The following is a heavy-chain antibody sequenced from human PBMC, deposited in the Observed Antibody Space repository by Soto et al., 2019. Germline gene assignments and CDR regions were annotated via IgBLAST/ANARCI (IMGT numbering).Heavy chain of an antibody. D-gene: IGHD3-3*01. Sequence: EVQLLESGGGLVQPGGSLRLSCAASGFTFSSYAMSWVRQAPGKGLEWVSAISGSGGSTYYADSVKGRFTISRDNSKNTPYLQMNSLRAEDTAVYYCAKDLPFRSGHYHYYYYYMDVWGKGTTVTVSS. CDR3: AKDLPFRSGHYHYYYYYMDV. CDR2: ISGSGGST. V-gene: IGHV3-23*01. J-gene: IGHJ6*03. CDR1: GFTFSSYA.